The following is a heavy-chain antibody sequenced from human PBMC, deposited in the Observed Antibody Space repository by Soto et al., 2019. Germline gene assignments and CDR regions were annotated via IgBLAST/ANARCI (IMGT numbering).Heavy chain of an antibody. Sequence: PSETLSLTCTVSGGSISSGGYYWSWIRQHPGKGLEWIGYIYYSGSTYYNPSLKSRVTISVDTSKNQFSLKLSSVTAADTAVYYCARAPAEVGTTSYPYNWFDPWGQGTLVTVSS. V-gene: IGHV4-31*03. J-gene: IGHJ5*02. CDR3: ARAPAEVGTTSYPYNWFDP. CDR2: IYYSGST. D-gene: IGHD4-17*01. CDR1: GGSISSGGYY.